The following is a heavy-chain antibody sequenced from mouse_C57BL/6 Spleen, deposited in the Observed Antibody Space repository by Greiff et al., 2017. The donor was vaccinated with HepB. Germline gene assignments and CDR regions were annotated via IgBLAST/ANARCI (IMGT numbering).Heavy chain of an antibody. V-gene: IGHV1-39*01. CDR2: INPNYGAT. Sequence: VQLQQSGPELVKPGASVKISCKASGYSFTDYNMNWVKQSNGKSLEWIGVINPNYGATSYNQKFKGKATLTVDQSSSTAYMQLNSLTSEDSAVYYCARSTTVVATPSYWYFDVWGTGTTVTVSS. J-gene: IGHJ1*03. CDR3: ARSTTVVATPSYWYFDV. CDR1: GYSFTDYN. D-gene: IGHD1-1*01.